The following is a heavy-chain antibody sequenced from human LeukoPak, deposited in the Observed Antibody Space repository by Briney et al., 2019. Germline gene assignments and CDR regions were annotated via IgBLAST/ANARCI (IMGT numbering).Heavy chain of an antibody. CDR2: IYYSGST. J-gene: IGHJ4*02. Sequence: SETLSLTCTVSGGSISSYYWSWVRQPPGKGLEWIGYIYYSGSTNYNPSLKSRVTISVDTSKNPFSLKLSSVTAADTAVYSCARDYYGSGSYLTYWGQGTLVTVSS. D-gene: IGHD3-10*01. V-gene: IGHV4-59*01. CDR1: GGSISSYY. CDR3: ARDYYGSGSYLTY.